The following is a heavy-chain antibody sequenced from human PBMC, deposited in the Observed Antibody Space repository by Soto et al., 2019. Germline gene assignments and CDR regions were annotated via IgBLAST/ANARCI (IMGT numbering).Heavy chain of an antibody. CDR1: GYSISSVYY. V-gene: IGHV4-38-2*01. CDR2: IYHSGST. Sequence: AETLSLTCAVSGYSISSVYYWGWIRQPPGKGLEWIGSIYHSGSTYYNTSLKSRVTISVDTSKNQFSLKLSSVTAADTAVYYCARIGAARIPDWFDXWGQGTLVTVSX. J-gene: IGHJ5*02. D-gene: IGHD6-6*01. CDR3: ARIGAARIPDWFDX.